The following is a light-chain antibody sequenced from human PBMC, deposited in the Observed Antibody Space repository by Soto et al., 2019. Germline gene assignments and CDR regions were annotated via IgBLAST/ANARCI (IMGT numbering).Light chain of an antibody. CDR2: AAS. CDR3: QQSHSTLYT. CDR1: QSISSY. V-gene: IGKV1-39*01. J-gene: IGKJ2*01. Sequence: DIQMTQSPSSLSASVGDRVTITCRASQSISSYLNWYQQKPGKAPKLLIYAASSLQSGVPSRFSGSGSGTDFTLTISSLQPEDFATYYCQQSHSTLYTFGKGTKLEIK.